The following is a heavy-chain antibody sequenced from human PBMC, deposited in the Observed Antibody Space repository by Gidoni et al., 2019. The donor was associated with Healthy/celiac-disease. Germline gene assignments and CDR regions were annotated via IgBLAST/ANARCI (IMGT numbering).Heavy chain of an antibody. D-gene: IGHD4-17*01. CDR1: GGPISRGDYY. V-gene: IGHV4-30-4*01. CDR2: IYYSGST. CDR3: ARERRSGDYPNHWFDP. Sequence: QVKLQESGPGRLKPSQTLSPTCTVSGGPISRGDYYWIWIRQPPGKGLEWIGYIYYSGSTYYNPSLKSRVTISVDTSKNQFSLKLSSVTAADTAVYYCARERRSGDYPNHWFDPWGQGTLVTVSS. J-gene: IGHJ5*02.